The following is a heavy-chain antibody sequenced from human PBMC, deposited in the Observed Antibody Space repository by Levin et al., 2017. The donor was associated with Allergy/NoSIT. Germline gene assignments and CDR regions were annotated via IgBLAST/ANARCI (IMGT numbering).Heavy chain of an antibody. V-gene: IGHV3-30*18. CDR2: ISYDGSNK. CDR3: AKAPLRKQTKLPFDY. J-gene: IGHJ4*02. D-gene: IGHD1-7*01. Sequence: GESLKISCAASGFTFSSYGMHWVRQAPGKGLEWVAVISYDGSNKYYADSVKGRFTISRDNSKNTLYLQMNSLRAEDTAVYYCAKAPLRKQTKLPFDYWGQGTLVTVSS. CDR1: GFTFSSYG.